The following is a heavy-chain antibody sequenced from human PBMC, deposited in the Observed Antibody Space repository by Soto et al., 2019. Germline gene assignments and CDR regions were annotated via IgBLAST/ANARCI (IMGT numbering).Heavy chain of an antibody. CDR2: INPNSGGT. CDR1: GYTFTGYY. CDR3: ARGSPDRRSIPIFGVVTTGGAFDI. J-gene: IGHJ3*02. Sequence: ASVKVSCKASGYTFTGYYRHWVRQAPGQGLEWMGWINPNSGGTNYAQKFQGWVTMTRDTSISTVYMELSRLRSDDTAVYYCARGSPDRRSIPIFGVVTTGGAFDIWGQGTMVTVSS. V-gene: IGHV1-2*04. D-gene: IGHD3-3*01.